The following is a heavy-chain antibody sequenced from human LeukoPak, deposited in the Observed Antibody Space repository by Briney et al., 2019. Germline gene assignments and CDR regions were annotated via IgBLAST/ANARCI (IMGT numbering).Heavy chain of an antibody. CDR3: ARDSRDYYGSGSYLDWFDP. CDR2: IYYSGST. J-gene: IGHJ5*02. V-gene: IGHV4-39*07. D-gene: IGHD3-10*01. Sequence: SETLSLTCTVSGGSISSSSYYWGWIRQPPGKGLEWIGSIYYSGSTYYNPSLKSRVTISVDTSKNQFSLKLSSVTAADTAVYYCARDSRDYYGSGSYLDWFDPWGQGTLVTVSS. CDR1: GGSISSSSYY.